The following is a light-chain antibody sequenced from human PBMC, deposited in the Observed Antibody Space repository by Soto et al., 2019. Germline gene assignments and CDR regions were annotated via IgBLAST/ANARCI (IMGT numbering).Light chain of an antibody. V-gene: IGKV3-20*01. J-gene: IGKJ1*01. Sequence: EIVLTQSPATLSLSPGETATLSWRASQSVSGYIGWYQQKPGQAPRLLIYGASSRATGTPDRFSGSGSGTYFTLTISRLEPEDFAVYYCQQYGSSPWTFGQGTKVDIK. CDR3: QQYGSSPWT. CDR1: QSVSGY. CDR2: GAS.